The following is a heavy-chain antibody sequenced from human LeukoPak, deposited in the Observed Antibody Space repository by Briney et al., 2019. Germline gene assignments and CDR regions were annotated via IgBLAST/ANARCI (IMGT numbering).Heavy chain of an antibody. D-gene: IGHD3-3*01. V-gene: IGHV4-59*01. J-gene: IGHJ4*02. CDR1: GGSISSYY. CDR3: ARVNHYDFWSGYYLWLDY. Sequence: SETLSLTCSVSGGSISSYYWSWIRQPPGKGLEWIGYIYYSGSTNYNPSLKSRVTISVDTSKSQFSLKLSSVTAADTAVYYCARVNHYDFWSGYYLWLDYWGQGTLVTVSS. CDR2: IYYSGST.